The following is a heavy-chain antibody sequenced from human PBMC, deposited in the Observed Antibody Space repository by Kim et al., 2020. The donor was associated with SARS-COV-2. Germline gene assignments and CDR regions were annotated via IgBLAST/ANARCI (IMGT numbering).Heavy chain of an antibody. CDR2: ISYDGSNK. J-gene: IGHJ6*03. Sequence: GGSLRLSCAASGFTFSSYGMHWVRQAPGKGLEWVAVISYDGSNKYYADSVKGRFTISRDNSKNTLYLQMNSLRAEDTAVYHCAKCRGSSWFSSYYMDVWG. CDR3: AKCRGSSWFSSYYMDV. V-gene: IGHV3-30*18. D-gene: IGHD6-13*01. CDR1: GFTFSSYG.